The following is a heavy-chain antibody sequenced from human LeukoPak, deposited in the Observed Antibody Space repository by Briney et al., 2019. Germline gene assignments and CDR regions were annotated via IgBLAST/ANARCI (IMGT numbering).Heavy chain of an antibody. D-gene: IGHD1-1*01. CDR1: GSTFIGST. J-gene: IGHJ4*02. CDR2: IRSKTNSYAT. CDR3: AKDRTLEIFDY. Sequence: PGGSLKLSCAASGSTFIGSTMHWVRQASGKGLEWVGRIRSKTNSYATEYAASVKGRFTISRDDSKNTAYLQMNSLRAEDTAVYYCAKDRTLEIFDYWGQGTLVTVSS. V-gene: IGHV3-73*01.